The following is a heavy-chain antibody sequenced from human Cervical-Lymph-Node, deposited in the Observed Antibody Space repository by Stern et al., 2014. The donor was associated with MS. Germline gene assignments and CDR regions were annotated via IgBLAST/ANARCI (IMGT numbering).Heavy chain of an antibody. CDR2: INPNSGGT. D-gene: IGHD6-19*01. CDR3: ARASVAAEYYFDY. CDR1: GYTFTGYY. Sequence: VQLVESGAEVKKPGASVKVSCKASGYTFTGYYMHWVRQAPGQGLEWMGWINPNSGGTNYAQKFQGWVTMTRDTSISTAYMELGRLRSDDTAVYYCARASVAAEYYFDYWGQGTLVTVSS. V-gene: IGHV1-2*04. J-gene: IGHJ4*02.